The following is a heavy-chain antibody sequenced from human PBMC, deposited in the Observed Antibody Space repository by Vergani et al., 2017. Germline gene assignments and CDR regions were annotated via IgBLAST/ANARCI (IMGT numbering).Heavy chain of an antibody. Sequence: EVQLVESGGGLVKPGGSLRLSCAASGFTVSSNYMSWVRQAPGKGLEWVSVIYSGGSTYYADSVKGRFTISRDNSKNTLYLPMNSLRAEDTAVYYCARISDYSRNFDYWGQGTLVTVSS. CDR3: ARISDYSRNFDY. J-gene: IGHJ4*02. V-gene: IGHV3-53*01. D-gene: IGHD4-17*01. CDR2: IYSGGST. CDR1: GFTVSSNY.